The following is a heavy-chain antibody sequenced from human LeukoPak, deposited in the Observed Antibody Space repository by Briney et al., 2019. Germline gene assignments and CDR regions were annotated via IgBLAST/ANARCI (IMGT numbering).Heavy chain of an antibody. Sequence: GASVKFSCKASGYTFTTYAINWVRQASGQGLEWMGWISPSDGNTNYAQRLQGRVTMTADTSTSTVYMELRSLRSDDTAVYYCARVLTVTTVDLWGQGTLLTVSS. V-gene: IGHV1-18*01. CDR2: ISPSDGNT. J-gene: IGHJ5*02. D-gene: IGHD4-17*01. CDR3: ARVLTVTTVDL. CDR1: GYTFTTYA.